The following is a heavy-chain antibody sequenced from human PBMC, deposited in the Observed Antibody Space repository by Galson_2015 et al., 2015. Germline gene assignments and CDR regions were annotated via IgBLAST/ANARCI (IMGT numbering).Heavy chain of an antibody. V-gene: IGHV4-39*01. D-gene: IGHD6-13*01. CDR2: IYYSGST. CDR1: GGSISSSSYY. CDR3: ATYSTSWYYFDS. J-gene: IGHJ4*02. Sequence: SETLSLTCTVSGGSISSSSYYWGWIRQPPGKGLEWIGSIYYSGSTYYNPSPKSRVTISVDTSKNQFSLKLSSVTAADTAVYYCATYSTSWYYFDSWGQGTLVTVSS.